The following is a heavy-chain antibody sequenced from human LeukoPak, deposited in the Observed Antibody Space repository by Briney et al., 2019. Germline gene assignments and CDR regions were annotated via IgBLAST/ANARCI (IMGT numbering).Heavy chain of an antibody. V-gene: IGHV3-21*01. Sequence: GGSLRLSCAASGFTFSSYSMNWVRQAPGKGLEWVSSISSSGSYIYYADSVKGRFTISRDNAKNSLYLQMNSLRAEDTAVYYCARSVGSYFAFDIWGQGTMVTVSS. J-gene: IGHJ3*02. CDR2: ISSSGSYI. CDR1: GFTFSSYS. D-gene: IGHD1-26*01. CDR3: ARSVGSYFAFDI.